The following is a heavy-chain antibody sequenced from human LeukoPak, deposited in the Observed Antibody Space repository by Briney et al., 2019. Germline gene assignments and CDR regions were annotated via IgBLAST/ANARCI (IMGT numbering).Heavy chain of an antibody. CDR1: RFTFSSYW. J-gene: IGHJ3*02. V-gene: IGHV3-74*01. CDR3: ARTIGSKNAFDI. D-gene: IGHD1-26*01. Sequence: PGGSLRLSCAASRFTFSSYWMHWVRQAPGKGLVWVSRINSDGSSTTYADSVKGRLTISRDNAKNTLYLQMNSLRAEDTAVYYCARTIGSKNAFDIWGQGTMVTVSA. CDR2: INSDGSST.